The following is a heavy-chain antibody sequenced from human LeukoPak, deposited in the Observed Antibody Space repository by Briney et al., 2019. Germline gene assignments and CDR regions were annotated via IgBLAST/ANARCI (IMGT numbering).Heavy chain of an antibody. Sequence: PSETLSLTCSVSGGLISSSTTYYWAWIRQPPGKGLEWIGSIYFNGITYYNASLESRVTVSVDTYNNHFSLRLTSLSAADTAADYCARQPVVNRGAEASNLDYWGQGTLVTVSS. CDR3: ARQPVVNRGAEASNLDY. CDR2: IYFNGIT. J-gene: IGHJ4*02. V-gene: IGHV4-39*01. D-gene: IGHD3-10*01. CDR1: GGLISSSTTYY.